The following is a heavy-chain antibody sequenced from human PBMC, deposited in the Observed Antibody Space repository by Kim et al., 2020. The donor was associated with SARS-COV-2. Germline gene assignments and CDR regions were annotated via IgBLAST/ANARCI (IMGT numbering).Heavy chain of an antibody. Sequence: SETLSLTCTVSGGSISSSSYYWGWIRQPPGKGLEWIGSIYYSGSTYYNPSLKSRVTISLDTSKNQFSLKLSSVTATDTAVYYCASRVMVITVLEGWYFDLWGRGTLVTVSS. V-gene: IGHV4-39*01. J-gene: IGHJ2*01. D-gene: IGHD3-22*01. CDR3: ASRVMVITVLEGWYFDL. CDR1: GGSISSSSYY. CDR2: IYYSGST.